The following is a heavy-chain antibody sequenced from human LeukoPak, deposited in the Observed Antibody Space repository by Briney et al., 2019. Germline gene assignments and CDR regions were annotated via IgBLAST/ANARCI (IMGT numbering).Heavy chain of an antibody. CDR3: AREGLRSNWFDP. D-gene: IGHD5-12*01. CDR2: INPNSGGT. V-gene: IGHV1-2*06. Sequence: ASVKVSCKASGYTFTGYYMHWVRQAPGQGLEWMGRINPNSGGTNYAQKFQGRVTMTRDTSISTAYMELSRLRSDDTAVYYCAREGLRSNWFDPWGQGTLVTVSP. J-gene: IGHJ5*02. CDR1: GYTFTGYY.